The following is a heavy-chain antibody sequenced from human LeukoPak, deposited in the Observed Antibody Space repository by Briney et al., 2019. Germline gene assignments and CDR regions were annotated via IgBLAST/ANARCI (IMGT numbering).Heavy chain of an antibody. CDR1: GFTFSSYA. CDR2: ISSNGGST. V-gene: IGHV3-64*01. J-gene: IGHJ4*02. CDR3: ARDGGGNPYYFDY. D-gene: IGHD2-15*01. Sequence: GGSLRLSCAASGFTFSSYAMHWVRQAPGKGLEYVSAISSNGGSTYYANSVKGRFTISRDNSKNMLYLQMGSLRAEDMAVYYCARDGGGNPYYFDYWGQGTLVTVSS.